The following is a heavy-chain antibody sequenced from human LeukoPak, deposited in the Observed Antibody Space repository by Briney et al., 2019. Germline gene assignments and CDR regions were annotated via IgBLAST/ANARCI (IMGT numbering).Heavy chain of an antibody. Sequence: PSETLSLTCTVSGGSVSSGSYYWSWIRQAPGKGLVWIGYIYYSGSTNYNPSLKSRVTISVDTTKNQFSLKLSSVTAADTAVYYCARIPLVVVPAAIDYWGQGTLVTVSS. V-gene: IGHV4-61*01. CDR1: GGSVSSGSYY. J-gene: IGHJ4*02. CDR2: IYYSGST. D-gene: IGHD2-2*02. CDR3: ARIPLVVVPAAIDY.